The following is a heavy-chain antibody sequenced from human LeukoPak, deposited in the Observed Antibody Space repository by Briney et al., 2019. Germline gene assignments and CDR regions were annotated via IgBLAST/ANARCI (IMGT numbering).Heavy chain of an antibody. CDR1: GFTFSSYA. D-gene: IGHD6-13*01. CDR3: AKETPDKPGIAAAGSVT. CDR2: ISGSGGST. J-gene: IGHJ4*02. Sequence: GGSLRLSCAASGFTFSSYAMSWVRQAPGKGLEWVSAISGSGGSTYYADSVKGRFTISRDNSKNTLYLQMNSLRAEDTAVYYCAKETPDKPGIAAAGSVTWGQGALVTVSS. V-gene: IGHV3-23*01.